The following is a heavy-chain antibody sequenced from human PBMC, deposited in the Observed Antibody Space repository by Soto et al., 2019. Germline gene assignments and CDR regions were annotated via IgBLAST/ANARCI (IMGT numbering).Heavy chain of an antibody. V-gene: IGHV3-23*01. CDR3: AKDLSPREWLVPVGYYYYGMDV. J-gene: IGHJ6*02. CDR2: ISGSGGST. Sequence: GGSLRLSCAASGFTFSSYAMSWVRQAPGKGLEWVSAISGSGGSTYYADSVKGRFTISRDNSKNTLYLQMNSLRAEDTAVYYCAKDLSPREWLVPVGYYYYGMDVWGQGTTVTVSS. D-gene: IGHD6-19*01. CDR1: GFTFSSYA.